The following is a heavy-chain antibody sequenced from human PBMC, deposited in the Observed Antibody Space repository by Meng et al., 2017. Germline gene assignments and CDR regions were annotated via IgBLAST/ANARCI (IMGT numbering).Heavy chain of an antibody. CDR1: GGPFSSYA. CDR2: IIPIFGTA. V-gene: IGHV1-69*01. D-gene: IGHD4-11*01. J-gene: IGHJ5*02. Sequence: QVRRVESGVEGKKPGSSVKVYCKASGGPFSSYAISWVRQAPGQGLEWMGGIIPIFGTANYAQKFQGRVTITADESTSTAYMELSSLRSEDTAVYYCARVRGYSNYGPNWFDPWGQGTLVTVSS. CDR3: ARVRGYSNYGPNWFDP.